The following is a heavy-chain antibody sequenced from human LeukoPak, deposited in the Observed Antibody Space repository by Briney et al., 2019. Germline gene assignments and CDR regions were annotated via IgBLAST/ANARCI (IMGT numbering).Heavy chain of an antibody. J-gene: IGHJ3*02. Sequence: SETLSLTCTVSGGSISSGDYYWSWIRQHPGKGLEWIGYIYHSGSTYYNPSLKSRFTISVDTSKNQFSLILTSVTAADTAVFYCARAAFGGVALDIWGQGTMVTVSS. CDR1: GGSISSGDYY. V-gene: IGHV4-31*03. CDR3: ARAAFGGVALDI. CDR2: IYHSGST. D-gene: IGHD3-10*01.